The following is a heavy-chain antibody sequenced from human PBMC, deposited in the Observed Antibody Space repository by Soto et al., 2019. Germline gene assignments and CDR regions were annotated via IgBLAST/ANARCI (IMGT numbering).Heavy chain of an antibody. J-gene: IGHJ3*01. V-gene: IGHV4-30-4*01. Sequence: PSETLSLTCIVSGGSISNGDNYWSWIRQPPGKGLEFIGYIYHSGHKYYNPSLKSRVAISVDTSKNQFSLKLSSVTAADTAMYYCARVIWSGSFRRAFDFWGQGTLVTVSS. D-gene: IGHD3-3*01. CDR1: GGSISNGDNY. CDR2: IYHSGHK. CDR3: ARVIWSGSFRRAFDF.